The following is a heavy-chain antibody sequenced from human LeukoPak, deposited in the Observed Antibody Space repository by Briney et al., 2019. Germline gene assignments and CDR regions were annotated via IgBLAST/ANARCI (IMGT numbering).Heavy chain of an antibody. V-gene: IGHV1-18*01. CDR2: ITTYNGNT. CDR3: ASHSFSYDSSGYWGHFDY. J-gene: IGHJ4*02. CDR1: GYTFTTYG. D-gene: IGHD3-22*01. Sequence: GASVKVSCKASGYTFTTYGISWVRQAPGQGLEWMGWITTYNGNTHYAQELQGRVTMTTDTSTSTAYMELRSLRSDDTAVYYCASHSFSYDSSGYWGHFDYWGQGTLVTVSS.